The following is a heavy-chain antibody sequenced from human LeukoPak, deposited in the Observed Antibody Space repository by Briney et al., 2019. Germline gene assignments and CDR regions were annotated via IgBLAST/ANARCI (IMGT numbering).Heavy chain of an antibody. V-gene: IGHV3-21*01. J-gene: IGHJ4*02. CDR1: GFTFSSYS. CDR2: ISSSSSYI. Sequence: PGGSLRLSCAASGFTFSSYSMNWVRQAPGKGLEWVSSISSSSSYIYYADSVKGRFTISRDNAKNSLYLQMNSLRAEDTAVYYCARDIGYYDSSGLGSYGYWGQGTLVTVSS. CDR3: ARDIGYYDSSGLGSYGY. D-gene: IGHD3-22*01.